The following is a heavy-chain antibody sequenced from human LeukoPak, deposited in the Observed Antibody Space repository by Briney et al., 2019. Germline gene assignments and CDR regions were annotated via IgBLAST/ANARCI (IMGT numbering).Heavy chain of an antibody. Sequence: PGGSLRLSCAASGFTFSGSAIHWVRQASGKGLEWVGRIRSKFNNYATAYAASLKGRFTISRDDSKNTAYLQMHSLQTEDSAVYYCTRRFVIDDTLTGHPPDFDHWGQGALVTVSS. V-gene: IGHV3-73*01. D-gene: IGHD3-9*01. J-gene: IGHJ4*02. CDR1: GFTFSGSA. CDR2: IRSKFNNYAT. CDR3: TRRFVIDDTLTGHPPDFDH.